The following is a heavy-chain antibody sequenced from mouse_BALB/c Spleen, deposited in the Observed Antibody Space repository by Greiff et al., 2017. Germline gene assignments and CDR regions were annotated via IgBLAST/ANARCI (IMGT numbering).Heavy chain of an antibody. CDR2: INPYNDGT. V-gene: IGHV1-14*01. CDR3: ARGWLLGNFDV. J-gene: IGHJ1*01. CDR1: GYTFTSYV. D-gene: IGHD2-3*01. Sequence: EVQLQQSGPELVKPGASVKMSCKASGYTFTSYVMHWVKQKPGQGLEWIGYINPYNDGTKYNEKFKGKATLTSDKSSSTAYMELSSLTSEDSAVYYCARGWLLGNFDVWGAGTTVTVSS.